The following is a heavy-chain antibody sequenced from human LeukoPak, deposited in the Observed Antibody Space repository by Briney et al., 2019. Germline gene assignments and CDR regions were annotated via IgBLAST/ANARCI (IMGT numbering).Heavy chain of an antibody. CDR2: ISSSGSTI. V-gene: IGHV3-48*03. CDR3: AELGITMIGGV. D-gene: IGHD3-10*02. J-gene: IGHJ6*04. CDR1: GFTFSSYE. Sequence: GSLTLSCAASGFTFSSYEMNWVRQAPGKGLEWVSYISSSGSTIYYADSVKGRFTISRDNAKNSLYLQMNSLRAEDTAVYYCAELGITMIGGVWGKGTTVTISS.